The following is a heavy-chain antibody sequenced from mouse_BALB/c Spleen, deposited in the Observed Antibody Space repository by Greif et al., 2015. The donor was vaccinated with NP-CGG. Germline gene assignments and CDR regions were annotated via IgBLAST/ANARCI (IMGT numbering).Heavy chain of an antibody. V-gene: IGHV1-15*01. CDR1: GYTFTDYE. CDR3: TVFDY. J-gene: IGHJ2*01. CDR2: IDPETGGT. Sequence: QVQLKESGAELVRPGASVTLSCKASGYTFTDYEMHWVKQTPVHGLEWIGAIDPETGGTAYNQKFKGKATLTADKSSSTAYMELRSLTSEDSAVYYCTVFDYWGQGTTLTVSS.